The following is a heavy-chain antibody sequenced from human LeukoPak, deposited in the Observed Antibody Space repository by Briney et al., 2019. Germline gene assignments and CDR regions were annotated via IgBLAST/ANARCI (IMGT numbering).Heavy chain of an antibody. CDR1: GGSLSGYY. CDR3: ARGRAYYYGSGPSYYGMDV. Sequence: SETLSLTCAAYGGSLSGYYWSWIRQPPGKGLEWIGEINHSGSTNYNLSLKSRVTISVDTSKNQLSLKLSSVPAADTVVYYCARGRAYYYGSGPSYYGMDVWGKGTTVTVSS. D-gene: IGHD3-10*01. CDR2: INHSGST. J-gene: IGHJ6*04. V-gene: IGHV4-34*01.